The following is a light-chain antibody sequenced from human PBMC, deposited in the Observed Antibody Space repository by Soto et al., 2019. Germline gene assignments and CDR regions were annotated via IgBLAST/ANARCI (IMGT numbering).Light chain of an antibody. V-gene: IGKV3-11*01. Sequence: EIVLTQSPATLSLSPGERATLSCRASQSVSSYLAWYQQKPGQAPRLLIYDASNRATGIPARFSGSGSGTDFTLTISSGEPEDFAVYYCQQRSNWPPYTLGQGTKLEIK. CDR3: QQRSNWPPYT. CDR1: QSVSSY. CDR2: DAS. J-gene: IGKJ2*01.